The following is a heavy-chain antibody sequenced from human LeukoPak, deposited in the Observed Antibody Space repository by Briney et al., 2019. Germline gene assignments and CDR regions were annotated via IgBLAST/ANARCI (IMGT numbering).Heavy chain of an antibody. Sequence: GGSLRLSCAASGFSFSSFEMNWVRQAPGKGLEWISYISTSDASTYYADSVRGRFTISRDNAKDSLYLRMDTLRVEDSAVYYCARERGYNYGYSGYYDHWGQGILVSVSS. J-gene: IGHJ4*02. V-gene: IGHV3-48*03. CDR2: ISTSDAST. CDR1: GFSFSSFE. CDR3: ARERGYNYGYSGYYDH. D-gene: IGHD5-18*01.